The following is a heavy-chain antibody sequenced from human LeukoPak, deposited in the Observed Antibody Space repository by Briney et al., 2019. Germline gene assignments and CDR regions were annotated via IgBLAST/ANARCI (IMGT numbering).Heavy chain of an antibody. CDR3: AKDIRPNDC. J-gene: IGHJ4*02. D-gene: IGHD4-17*01. CDR1: GFTFSSHG. Sequence: GGSLRLSCAASGFTFSSHGMFWVRQAPGRGLEWVSSISIGGDTTYSDSVKGRFTISRDNSKNTLYLQLDSLRAEDTAIYYCAKDIRPNDCWGPGTLVTVSS. V-gene: IGHV3-23*01. CDR2: ISIGGDTT.